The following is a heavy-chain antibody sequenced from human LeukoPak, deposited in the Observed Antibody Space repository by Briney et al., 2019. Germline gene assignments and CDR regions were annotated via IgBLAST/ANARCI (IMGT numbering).Heavy chain of an antibody. CDR1: GYTFTSNG. D-gene: IGHD1-1*01. CDR3: ARDDPGTLCAYYYYGMDV. V-gene: IGHV1-18*01. CDR2: FSAYNGNT. Sequence: KAPCRAFGYTFTSNGFSWLRRPPGQGLEGLGWFSAYNGNTNYDQKLQGRVTMTTDTSTSTAYLKLRSLSSEDTAVYYCARDDPGTLCAYYYYGMDVWGQGTTVSVCS. J-gene: IGHJ6*02.